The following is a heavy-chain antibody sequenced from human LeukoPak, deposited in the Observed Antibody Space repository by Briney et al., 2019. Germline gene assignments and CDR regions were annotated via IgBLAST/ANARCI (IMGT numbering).Heavy chain of an antibody. D-gene: IGHD2-2*01. Sequence: GGSLRLSCAASGFTFSSYGMHWVRRAPDKGLEWVAVISYDGSNKYYADSVKGRFTISRDNSKNTLYLQMNSLRAEDTAVYYCAREDCSSTSCYYDYWGQGTLVTVSS. V-gene: IGHV3-30*03. CDR2: ISYDGSNK. CDR3: AREDCSSTSCYYDY. J-gene: IGHJ4*02. CDR1: GFTFSSYG.